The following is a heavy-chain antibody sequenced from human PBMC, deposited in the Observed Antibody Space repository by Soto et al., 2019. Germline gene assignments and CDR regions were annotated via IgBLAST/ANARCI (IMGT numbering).Heavy chain of an antibody. CDR1: GGSISSNSYY. D-gene: IGHD3-22*01. V-gene: IGHV4-39*01. CDR3: ASTHFFGFYDSSGSSFDY. Sequence: SETLSLTCTVSGGSISSNSYYWGWIRQPPGKGLEWIGSIYYSGSTYYNPSLKSRVTISVDTSKNQFSLKLSSVTAADTAVYYCASTHFFGFYDSSGSSFDYWGQGILVTVSS. CDR2: IYYSGST. J-gene: IGHJ4*02.